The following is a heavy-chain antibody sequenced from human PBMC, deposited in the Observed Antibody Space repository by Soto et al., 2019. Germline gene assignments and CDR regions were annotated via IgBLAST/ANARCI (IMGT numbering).Heavy chain of an antibody. Sequence: GGSLRLSCTASGFTFSSYGMHWVRQAPGKGLESAAVISYDGSNKYYSDALRGRLTISRDNSKNTLYLQMNSLRAEDTAEYYCAKDRKQWLVHHFDYWGQGTLVTVSS. CDR1: GFTFSSYG. CDR2: ISYDGSNK. D-gene: IGHD6-19*01. CDR3: AKDRKQWLVHHFDY. V-gene: IGHV3-30*18. J-gene: IGHJ4*02.